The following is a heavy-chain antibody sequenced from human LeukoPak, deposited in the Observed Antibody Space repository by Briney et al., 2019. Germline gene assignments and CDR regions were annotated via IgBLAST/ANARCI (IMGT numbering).Heavy chain of an antibody. CDR3: ARHGNYGYPRPPDY. V-gene: IGHV5-51*01. CDR1: GYTFTGYW. Sequence: GESLKISCKGSGYTFTGYWIGWVRQMPGKGLEWMGIIYPGDSDTTYSPSFQGQVTISADESISTAYLQWSSLEASDTAIYYCARHGNYGYPRPPDYWGQGTLVTVSS. CDR2: IYPGDSDT. J-gene: IGHJ4*02. D-gene: IGHD5-18*01.